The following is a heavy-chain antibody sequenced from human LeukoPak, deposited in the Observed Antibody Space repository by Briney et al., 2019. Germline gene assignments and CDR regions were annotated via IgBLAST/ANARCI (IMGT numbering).Heavy chain of an antibody. D-gene: IGHD4-17*01. CDR1: GGSFSGHY. CDR3: ARGDTVTKGSDY. Sequence: SETLSLTCAVYGGSFSGHYWSWIRQPPGKGLEWIGEINHSGSTNYNPSLKSRVTISVDTSKNQFSLKLSSVTAADTAVYYCARGDTVTKGSDYWGQGTLVTVSS. V-gene: IGHV4-34*01. J-gene: IGHJ4*02. CDR2: INHSGST.